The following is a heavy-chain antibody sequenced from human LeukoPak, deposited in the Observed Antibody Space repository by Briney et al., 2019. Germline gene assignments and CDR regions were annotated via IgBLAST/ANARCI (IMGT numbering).Heavy chain of an antibody. V-gene: IGHV4-34*01. CDR1: GGSFSGYY. CDR3: ARTLTAFFDY. Sequence: PSETLSLTCAVYGGSFSGYYWSWVRQPPGEGLEWIGEINHSGSTNYNPSLKSRVTISVDTSKNQFSLKLSSVTAADTAVYYCARTLTAFFDYWGQGTLVTVSS. D-gene: IGHD3-9*01. J-gene: IGHJ4*02. CDR2: INHSGST.